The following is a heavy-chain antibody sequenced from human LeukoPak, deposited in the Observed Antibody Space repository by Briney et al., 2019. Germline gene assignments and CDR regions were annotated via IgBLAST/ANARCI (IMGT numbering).Heavy chain of an antibody. J-gene: IGHJ5*02. CDR1: GFTLSSYW. V-gene: IGHV3-7*01. D-gene: IGHD3-10*01. CDR3: ARDRRGEKSQYNCFDP. Sequence: GGSLRLSCTASGFTLSSYWMNWVRQAPGKGLEWVANIKEDGSEQYYVDSVTGRFTISSDNAKNSLHLQMNSLRAEDTAVYFCARDRRGEKSQYNCFDPWGQGTLVTVSS. CDR2: IKEDGSEQ.